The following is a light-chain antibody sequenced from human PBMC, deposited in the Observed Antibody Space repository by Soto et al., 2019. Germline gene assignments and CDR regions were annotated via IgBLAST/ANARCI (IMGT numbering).Light chain of an antibody. V-gene: IGKV1-9*01. CDR1: QDVSDY. J-gene: IGKJ5*01. Sequence: DIQLTQSPSFLSASVGDRVTITCRASQDVSDYLAWSQHAPGKAPNLLIYAAYTLQSGVPSRFSGSGSGTEFSLTITSLQSEDFATYYCQYLNGAPTITFGQGTRLDIK. CDR3: QYLNGAPTIT. CDR2: AAY.